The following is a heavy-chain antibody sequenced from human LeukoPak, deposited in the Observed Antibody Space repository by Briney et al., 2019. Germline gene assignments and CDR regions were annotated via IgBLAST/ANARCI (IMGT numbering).Heavy chain of an antibody. CDR1: GFTFSSYG. D-gene: IGHD3-10*01. V-gene: IGHV3-33*06. J-gene: IGHJ4*02. CDR3: AKGSF. Sequence: PGGSLRLSCAASGFTFSSYGMHWVRQAPGKGLEWVAVIWYDGSNKYYADSVKGRFTSSRDNSKNTLYLQMNNLRAEDTAAYYCAKGSFWGQGTLVTVSS. CDR2: IWYDGSNK.